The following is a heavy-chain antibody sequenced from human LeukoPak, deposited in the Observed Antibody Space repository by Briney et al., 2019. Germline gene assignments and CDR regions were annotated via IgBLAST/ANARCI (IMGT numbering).Heavy chain of an antibody. J-gene: IGHJ5*02. D-gene: IGHD6-13*01. V-gene: IGHV1-69*04. CDR3: ARDPNIAAAGTNWFDP. CDR2: IIPIFGIA. CDR1: GGTFSSYA. Sequence: ASAKVSCKASGGTFSSYAISWVRQAPGQGLEWMGRIIPIFGIANYAQKFQGRVTITADKSTSTAYMELSSLRSEDTAVYYCARDPNIAAAGTNWFDPWGQGTLVTVSS.